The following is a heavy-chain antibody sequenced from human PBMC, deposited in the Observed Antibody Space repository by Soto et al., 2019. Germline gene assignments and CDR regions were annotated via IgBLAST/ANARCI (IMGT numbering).Heavy chain of an antibody. CDR2: IYYSGST. J-gene: IGHJ4*02. D-gene: IGHD3-16*01. CDR3: ASFTFGGVSSVVY. V-gene: IGHV4-59*08. CDR1: GGSISRYY. Sequence: QVQLQESGPGLVKPSETLSLTCTVSGGSISRYYWSWIRQPPGKGLEWMGYIYYSGSTNYNPSLKSGVTISADTSKNQFSLKLSSVTAADTAVYYCASFTFGGVSSVVYWGQGTLVTVSS.